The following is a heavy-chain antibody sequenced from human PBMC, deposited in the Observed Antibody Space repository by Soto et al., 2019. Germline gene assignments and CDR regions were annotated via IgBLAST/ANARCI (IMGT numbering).Heavy chain of an antibody. D-gene: IGHD6-6*01. CDR3: ARGHRGSSSER. V-gene: IGHV4-61*01. CDR1: GGSVSSGSYY. J-gene: IGHJ4*02. CDR2: INHSGST. Sequence: QVQLQESGPGLVKPSETLSLTCTVSGGSVSSGSYYWSWIRQPPGKGLEWSGEINHSGSTNYNPSLKSRVTISVDTSKNQFSLKLSSVTAADTAVYYCARGHRGSSSERWGQGTLVTVSS.